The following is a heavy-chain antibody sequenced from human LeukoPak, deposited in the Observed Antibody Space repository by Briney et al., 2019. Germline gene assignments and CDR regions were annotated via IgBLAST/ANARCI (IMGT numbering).Heavy chain of an antibody. Sequence: ASVKVSCKASGYTFTGYYMHWVRQAPGQGLEWMGWINPNSGGTNYAQKFQGRVTMTRDTSISTAYMELSRLRSDDTAVYYCARAPRFRELTFDYWGQGTLVTVSS. CDR3: ARAPRFRELTFDY. J-gene: IGHJ4*02. D-gene: IGHD1-7*01. V-gene: IGHV1-2*02. CDR2: INPNSGGT. CDR1: GYTFTGYY.